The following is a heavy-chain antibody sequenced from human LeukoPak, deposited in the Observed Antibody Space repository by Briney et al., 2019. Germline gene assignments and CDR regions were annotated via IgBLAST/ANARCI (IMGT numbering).Heavy chain of an antibody. CDR3: ARDVDTAMITGGMDV. D-gene: IGHD5-18*01. CDR1: GYTFTGYS. CDR2: IYPNSGGT. Sequence: ASVKVSCKASGYTFTGYSMHWVRQAPGQGLEWIGWIYPNSGGTNYAQKFLGRVTLTRDTSITTAYMELSRLRSDDTAVYYCARDVDTAMITGGMDVWGQGTTVTVSS. V-gene: IGHV1-2*02. J-gene: IGHJ6*02.